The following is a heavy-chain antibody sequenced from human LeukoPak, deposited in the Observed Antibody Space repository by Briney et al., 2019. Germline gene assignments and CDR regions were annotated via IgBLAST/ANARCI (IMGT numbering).Heavy chain of an antibody. D-gene: IGHD2-8*01. V-gene: IGHV1-46*01. J-gene: IGHJ4*02. Sequence: ASVKVSCKASGYTFLDFYLHWVRQAAGQGLEWMGIINPNDGRTTDAQKFQGRVSMTSDTSTTTGYMELSGLRSDDTAVYYCARSYFRDARGGFDYWGQGTLVTVSS. CDR1: GYTFLDFY. CDR3: ARSYFRDARGGFDY. CDR2: INPNDGRT.